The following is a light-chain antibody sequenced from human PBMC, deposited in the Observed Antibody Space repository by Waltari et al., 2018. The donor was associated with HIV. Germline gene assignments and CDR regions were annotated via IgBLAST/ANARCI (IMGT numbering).Light chain of an antibody. J-gene: IGKJ4*01. V-gene: IGKV1-17*01. CDR3: LQQHRYPLT. Sequence: DIQLTHSPSCLPASVVDSGTVTCRASADVGSDVAWYAQRATEAPKRLIYSASCLQNGVPSRFSGVGSGTNCTLTINGLKPEDSATFFCLQQHRYPLTFGGGTTV. CDR2: SAS. CDR1: ADVGSD.